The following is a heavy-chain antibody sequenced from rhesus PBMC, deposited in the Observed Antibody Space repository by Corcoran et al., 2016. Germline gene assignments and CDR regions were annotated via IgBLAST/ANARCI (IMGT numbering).Heavy chain of an antibody. D-gene: IGHD4-23*01. CDR3: AGVDSNYVGGFDY. V-gene: IGHV4-65*01. CDR2: ISGSCGSA. J-gene: IGHJ4*01. CDR1: GGSVSSSNW. Sequence: QVQLQESGPGLVKPSETLSLTCAVSGGSVSSSNWWSWIRQPPGKALEWIGYISGSCGSASSNPSLKSRVTIATASSKNQCYLKLSSVSAADTAVYYCAGVDSNYVGGFDYWGQGVLVTVSS.